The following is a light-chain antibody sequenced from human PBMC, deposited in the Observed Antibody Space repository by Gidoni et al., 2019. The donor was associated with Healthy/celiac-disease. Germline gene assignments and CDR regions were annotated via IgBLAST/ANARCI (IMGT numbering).Light chain of an antibody. V-gene: IGKV4-1*01. CDR1: QSVLYSSNNKNY. Sequence: DIVMTQSPDSLAVSLGERATTNCKSSQSVLYSSNNKNYLALYQQKPRQPPKLLIYWASTRESGVPDRFSGSGSGTDFTLTISSLQAEDVAVYYCQQYYSTPFTFGPGTKVDIK. CDR3: QQYYSTPFT. J-gene: IGKJ3*01. CDR2: WAS.